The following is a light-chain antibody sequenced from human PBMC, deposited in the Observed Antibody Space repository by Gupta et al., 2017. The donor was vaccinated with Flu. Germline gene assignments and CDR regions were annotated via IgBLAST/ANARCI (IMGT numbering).Light chain of an antibody. Sequence: DIEMIHTPLFLSVTLGQPASISCKSRQSLRQSDGDTFLYWYLQKPGQPPQLLIYEGSKRGCGVPDRFSGRGSGTEFTLKISRGDAEDVGVYYCMQSVQIPITFGGGTQVEIK. J-gene: IGKJ4*01. CDR2: EGS. V-gene: IGKV2D-29*01. CDR1: QSLRQSDGDTF. CDR3: MQSVQIPIT.